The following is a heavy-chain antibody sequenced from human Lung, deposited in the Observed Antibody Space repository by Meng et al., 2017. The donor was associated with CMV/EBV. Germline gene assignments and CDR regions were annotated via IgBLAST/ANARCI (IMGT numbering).Heavy chain of an antibody. J-gene: IGHJ6*02. V-gene: IGHV4-39*01. CDR1: GGSISSSSYY. CDR2: IYYSGST. CDR3: AGLCIVVVPAAICPMDV. D-gene: IGHD2-2*01. Sequence: SETLSLXXTVSGGSISSSSYYWGWIRQPPGQGLEWIGSIYYSGSTYYNSSLKSRVIISVDTSKNQFSLKLSSVTAADTAVYYCAGLCIVVVPAAICPMDVWGQGTXVTVSS.